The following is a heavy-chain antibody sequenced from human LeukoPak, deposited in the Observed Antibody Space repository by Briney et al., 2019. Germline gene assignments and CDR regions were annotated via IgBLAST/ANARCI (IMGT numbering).Heavy chain of an antibody. CDR3: ARDLTVVVLGYYYGMDV. D-gene: IGHD3-22*01. CDR1: GFTFSSYW. Sequence: GGSLRLSCAASGFTFSSYWMSWVRQAPGKGLEWVANIKQDGSEKYYVDSVKGRFTISRDNAKNSPYLQMNSLRAEDTAVYYCARDLTVVVLGYYYGMDVWGQGTTVTVSS. J-gene: IGHJ6*02. V-gene: IGHV3-7*01. CDR2: IKQDGSEK.